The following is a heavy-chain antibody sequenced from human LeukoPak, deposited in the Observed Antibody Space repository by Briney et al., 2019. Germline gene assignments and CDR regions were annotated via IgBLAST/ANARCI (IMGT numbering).Heavy chain of an antibody. CDR3: ARGGIAVAGYFDY. D-gene: IGHD6-19*01. CDR2: INSDGSST. CDR1: GFTFSSYW. J-gene: IGHJ4*02. V-gene: IGHV3-74*01. Sequence: GGSLRLSCAASGFTFSSYWMHWVRRAPGKGLVWVSRINSDGSSTSYADSVKGRFTISRDNAKNTLYLQMNSLRAEDTAVYYCARGGIAVAGYFDYWGQGTLVTVSS.